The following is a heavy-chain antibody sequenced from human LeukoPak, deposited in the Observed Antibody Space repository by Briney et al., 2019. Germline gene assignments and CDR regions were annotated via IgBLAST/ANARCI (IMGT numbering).Heavy chain of an antibody. CDR1: GGSISSSSYY. CDR2: IYYSGST. D-gene: IGHD3-10*01. CDR3: ARLRNRGRFGELFAYYYYYYYMDV. Sequence: PSETLSLTCTVSGGSISSSSYYWGWIRQPPGKGLEWIGSIYYSGSTYYNPSLKSRVTISVDTSKNQFSLKLSSVTAADTAVYYCARLRNRGRFGELFAYYYYYYYMDVWGKGTTVTISS. V-gene: IGHV4-39*01. J-gene: IGHJ6*03.